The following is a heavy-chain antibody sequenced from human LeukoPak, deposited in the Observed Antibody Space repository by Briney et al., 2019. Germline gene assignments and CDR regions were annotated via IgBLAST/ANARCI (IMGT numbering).Heavy chain of an antibody. CDR3: ARGEILRYFDWLFEALNY. CDR2: ISAYNGNT. Sequence: ASVKVSCKASGYTFTSYGISWVRQAPGQGLEWMGWISAYNGNTNYAQKLQGRVTMTTDTSTSTAYMELRSLRSDDTAVYYCARGEILRYFDWLFEALNYWGQGTLVTVSS. CDR1: GYTFTSYG. V-gene: IGHV1-18*01. J-gene: IGHJ4*02. D-gene: IGHD3-9*01.